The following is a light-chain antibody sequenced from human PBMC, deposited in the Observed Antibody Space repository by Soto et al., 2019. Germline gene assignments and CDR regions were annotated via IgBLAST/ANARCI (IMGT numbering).Light chain of an antibody. CDR3: QQYYSTPRGT. J-gene: IGKJ1*01. CDR1: QSVLYSSNNKNY. CDR2: WAS. V-gene: IGKV4-1*01. Sequence: DIVMTQSPDSLAVSLGERATINCKSSQSVLYSSNNKNYLAWYQQKPGQPPKLLIYWASTRESGVPDRFSGSASGTDFTHTISRLQAEDVADYYCQQYYSTPRGTFGQETKVEIK.